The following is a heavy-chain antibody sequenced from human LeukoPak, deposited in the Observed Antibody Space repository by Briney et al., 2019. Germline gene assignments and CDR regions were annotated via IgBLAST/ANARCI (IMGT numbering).Heavy chain of an antibody. D-gene: IGHD1-26*01. V-gene: IGHV1-18*01. CDR2: ISAYNGNT. CDR3: ARAIYVGATLYFDY. J-gene: IGHJ4*02. CDR1: GYTFSIYG. Sequence: ASVKVSCKASGYTFSIYGFSWVRQAPGQGLEWMGWISAYNGNTNYAQKFQGRVTMTTDTSTSTAHMELRSLRSDDTAVYYCARAIYVGATLYFDYWGQGTLVTVSS.